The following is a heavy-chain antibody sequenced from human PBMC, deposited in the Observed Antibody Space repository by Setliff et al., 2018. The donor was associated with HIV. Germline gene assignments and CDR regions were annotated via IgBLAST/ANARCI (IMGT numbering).Heavy chain of an antibody. D-gene: IGHD6-19*01. CDR3: ARRGAYSSGWYQVGFDY. J-gene: IGHJ4*02. V-gene: IGHV4-39*01. Sequence: SETLSLTCIVSGGSISISSYYWGWIRQPPGRGLEWIGSIYYSGITYYNPSLKSRLTMSVDTSKNQFSLKLSSVTAADTAVYYCARRGAYSSGWYQVGFDYWGQGTLVTVSS. CDR2: IYYSGIT. CDR1: GGSISISSYY.